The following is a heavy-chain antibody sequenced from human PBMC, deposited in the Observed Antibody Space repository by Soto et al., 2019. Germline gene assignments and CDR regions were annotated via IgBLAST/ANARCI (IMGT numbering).Heavy chain of an antibody. Sequence: ASVKVSCKASGYTFTSYGISWVRQAPGQGLEWMGWISAYNGNTNYAQKLQGRVTMTTDTSTSTAYMELRSLRSDDTAVYYCARDPAYCGGDCHSPFVYWGQGTLVTVSS. V-gene: IGHV1-18*01. CDR1: GYTFTSYG. J-gene: IGHJ4*02. CDR3: ARDPAYCGGDCHSPFVY. D-gene: IGHD2-21*02. CDR2: ISAYNGNT.